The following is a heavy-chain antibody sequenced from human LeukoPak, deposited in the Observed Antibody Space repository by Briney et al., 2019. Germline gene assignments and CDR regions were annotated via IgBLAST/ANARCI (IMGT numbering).Heavy chain of an antibody. Sequence: ASVTVSFKASGYTFTSYYMHWVRQAPGQGLEWMGIINPSGGSTSYAQKFQGRVTMTRDMSTSTVYMELSSLRSEDTAVYYCARVNQYYYDSSGYGNFDYWGQGTLVTVSS. CDR3: ARVNQYYYDSSGYGNFDY. V-gene: IGHV1-46*01. CDR1: GYTFTSYY. D-gene: IGHD3-22*01. J-gene: IGHJ4*02. CDR2: INPSGGST.